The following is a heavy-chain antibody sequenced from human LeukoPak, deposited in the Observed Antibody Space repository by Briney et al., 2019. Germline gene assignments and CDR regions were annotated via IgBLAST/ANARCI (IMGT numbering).Heavy chain of an antibody. CDR3: AKTSVSSGWPELFDF. Sequence: GGSLRLSCAASEFTFDSYAMNWVRQALGKGLEWVSAISGSGANTYYANSVKGRFTISRDNSKSTLFLQMDSLRAEDTAIYYCAKTSVSSGWPELFDFWGQGTLVTVSS. CDR1: EFTFDSYA. CDR2: ISGSGANT. D-gene: IGHD6-19*01. J-gene: IGHJ4*02. V-gene: IGHV3-23*01.